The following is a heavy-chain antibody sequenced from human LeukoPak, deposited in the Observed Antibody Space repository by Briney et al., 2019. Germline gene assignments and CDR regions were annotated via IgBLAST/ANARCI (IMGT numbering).Heavy chain of an antibody. CDR2: IYYSGST. D-gene: IGHD6-13*01. V-gene: IGHV4-59*01. CDR3: ARSYIAASGRDGFDI. J-gene: IGHJ3*02. Sequence: SETLSLTCTVSGGSISSYYWSWIRQPPGKGLEWIGYIYYSGSTNYNPSLKSRVTISVDTSKNQFSLKLSSVTAADTAIYYCARSYIAASGRDGFDIWGQGTMVTVSS. CDR1: GGSISSYY.